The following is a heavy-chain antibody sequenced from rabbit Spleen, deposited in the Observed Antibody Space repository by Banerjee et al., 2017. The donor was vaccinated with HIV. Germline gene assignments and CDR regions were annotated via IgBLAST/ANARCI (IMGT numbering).Heavy chain of an antibody. CDR1: GFSFNSNYY. V-gene: IGHV1S45*01. Sequence: QEQLVESGGGLVQPEGSLTLTCTGSGFSFNSNYYMCWVRQAPGKGLEWIGCIYTGSSANPYSATWAKGRFTISKTSSTTVTLQMTSLTVADTATYFCARDSGSNAYIDVFFSLWGPGTLVTVS. CDR2: IYTGSSANP. CDR3: ARDSGSNAYIDVFFSL. D-gene: IGHD4-2*01. J-gene: IGHJ4*01.